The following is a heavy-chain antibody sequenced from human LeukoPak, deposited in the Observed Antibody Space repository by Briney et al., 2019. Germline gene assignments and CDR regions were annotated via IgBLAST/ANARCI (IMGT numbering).Heavy chain of an antibody. D-gene: IGHD2-2*03. CDR3: ARQAGYCSSTSCSLNWFDP. CDR2: IIPIFGTA. J-gene: IGHJ5*02. V-gene: IGHV1-69*13. Sequence: SVKVSRKTSGGTFSSYAISWVRQAPGQGLEWMGGIIPIFGTANYAQKFQGRVTITADESTSTAYMELNSLRSEDTAVYYCARQAGYCSSTSCSLNWFDPWGQGTLVTVSS. CDR1: GGTFSSYA.